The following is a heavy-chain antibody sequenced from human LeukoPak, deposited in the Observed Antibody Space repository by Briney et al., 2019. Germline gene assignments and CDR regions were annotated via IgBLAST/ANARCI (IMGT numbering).Heavy chain of an antibody. CDR3: ARGWYSGSTIDY. CDR1: GGSISSYY. V-gene: IGHV4-59*01. CDR2: IYYSGST. Sequence: SETLSPTCTVSGGSISSYYWSWIRQPPGKGLEWIGYIYYSGSTNYNPSLKSRVTISVDTSKNQFSLKLSSVTAADTAVYYCARGWYSGSTIDYWGQGTLVTVSS. J-gene: IGHJ4*02. D-gene: IGHD1-26*01.